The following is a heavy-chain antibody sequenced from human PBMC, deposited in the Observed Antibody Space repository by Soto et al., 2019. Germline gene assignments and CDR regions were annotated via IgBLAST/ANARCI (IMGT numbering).Heavy chain of an antibody. CDR1: GFTFSSYA. V-gene: IGHV3-23*01. CDR3: AKPVPNYYDSSGYSYAFDI. CDR2: ISGSGGST. Sequence: VGSLRLSCAASGFTFSSYAMSWVRQAPGKGLEWVSAISGSGGSTYYADSVKGRFTISRDNSKNTLYLQMNSLRAEDTAVYYCAKPVPNYYDSSGYSYAFDIWGQGTMVTVS. J-gene: IGHJ3*02. D-gene: IGHD3-22*01.